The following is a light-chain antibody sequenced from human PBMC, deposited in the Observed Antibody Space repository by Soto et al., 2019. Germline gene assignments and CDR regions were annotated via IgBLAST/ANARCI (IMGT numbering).Light chain of an antibody. V-gene: IGKV1-9*01. CDR1: QAMSSS. Sequence: DIPLTQSPSFLSASVGDRVTITCRASQAMSSSLAWYQQKPAQAPKLLIYASSTLQSGVPSRFSGSGSGTEFTLTISRLEPEDFAVYYCQQYGSSLTFGGGTKVEIK. CDR3: QQYGSSLT. J-gene: IGKJ4*01. CDR2: ASS.